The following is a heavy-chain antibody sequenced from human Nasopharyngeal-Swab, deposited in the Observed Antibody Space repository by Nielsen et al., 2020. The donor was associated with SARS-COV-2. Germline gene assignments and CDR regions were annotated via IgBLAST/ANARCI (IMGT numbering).Heavy chain of an antibody. V-gene: IGHV3-9*01. CDR1: GFPFDDYA. J-gene: IGHJ4*02. CDR2: INWNSGVI. Sequence: SLKISCEVSGFPFDDYAMYWVRQPPGKGLEWVSSINWNSGVIGYGDSVKGRFSISRDNTKNSLYLQMNSLRPEDTALYYCARGTADHSNPSFDYWGQGVLVTVSS. D-gene: IGHD4-11*01. CDR3: ARGTADHSNPSFDY.